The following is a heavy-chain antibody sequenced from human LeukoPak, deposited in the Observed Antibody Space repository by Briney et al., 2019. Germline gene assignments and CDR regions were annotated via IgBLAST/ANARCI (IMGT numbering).Heavy chain of an antibody. V-gene: IGHV4-59*13. CDR2: ISYSGKS. CDR3: VRVGRSLHWNPDF. J-gene: IGHJ4*02. D-gene: IGHD1-1*01. CDR1: GGSMNDYY. Sequence: PSESLSLTCGVSGGSMNDYYWGCGRQPPGKGVEWTGYISYSGKSNSNPSLKSRVTMSVDISKNQFSLKLASVTAADTAVYYCVRVGRSLHWNPDFWGLGTLVTVSS.